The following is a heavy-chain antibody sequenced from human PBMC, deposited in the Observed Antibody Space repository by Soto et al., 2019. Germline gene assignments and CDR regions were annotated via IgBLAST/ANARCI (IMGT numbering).Heavy chain of an antibody. V-gene: IGHV4-34*02. J-gene: IGHJ5*02. CDR3: ARVHWTTSGGPTGWFDP. Sequence: QVQLQQWGAGLLKPSETLSLTCAVHGASFSGYYWSWIRQPPGRGLEWDGESNHRGDTNYDPSLKRRVTISLDPSANQCSLKLSSMTSADTAVYYCARVHWTTSGGPTGWFDPWGQGTLVTVSS. CDR2: SNHRGDT. CDR1: GASFSGYY. D-gene: IGHD6-19*01.